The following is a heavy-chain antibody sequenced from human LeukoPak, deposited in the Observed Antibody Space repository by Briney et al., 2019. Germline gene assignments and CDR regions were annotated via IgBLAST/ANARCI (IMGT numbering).Heavy chain of an antibody. J-gene: IGHJ5*02. V-gene: IGHV7-4-1*02. D-gene: IGHD3-10*01. CDR3: ARVGYRFGNP. CDR2: INTNTGNP. Sequence: ASVKVSCKPSGYTFTSYAMNWVRQAPRQGLEWMGWINTNTGNPTYAQGFTGRFVFSLDTSVSTAYLQISGLKAEETAVYYCARVGYRFGNPWGQGTLVTVSS. CDR1: GYTFTSYA.